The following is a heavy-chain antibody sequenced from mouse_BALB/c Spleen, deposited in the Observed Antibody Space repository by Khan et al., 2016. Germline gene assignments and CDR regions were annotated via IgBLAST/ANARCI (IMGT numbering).Heavy chain of an antibody. Sequence: EVELVESGGGLVQPGGSMKLSCAASGFTFSDACMDWVSQPSQKGLEWVAEIRSKANNNATYHAVSVKVRFTIAMDDAKSSCYLQSDSLRAEETGIYVCRSVYFDYWGQGTTLTVSA. V-gene: IGHV6-6*01. CDR2: IRSKANNNAT. CDR1: GFTFSDAC. J-gene: IGHJ2*01. CDR3: RSVYFDY.